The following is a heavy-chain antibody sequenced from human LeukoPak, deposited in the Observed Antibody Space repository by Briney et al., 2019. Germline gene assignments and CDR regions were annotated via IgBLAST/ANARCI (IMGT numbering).Heavy chain of an antibody. Sequence: SMTLSCPASALTASNNYARCVSRAAGKGLEWVALIYSAGGTYYADSVKGRFTISRDNSKNTLHLQMNSLRAEDTAVYYCVRNSGELGAWGQGTLVTVSS. V-gene: IGHV3-53*01. CDR3: VRNSGELGA. CDR2: IYSAGGT. D-gene: IGHD2-21*01. J-gene: IGHJ5*02. CDR1: ALTASNNY.